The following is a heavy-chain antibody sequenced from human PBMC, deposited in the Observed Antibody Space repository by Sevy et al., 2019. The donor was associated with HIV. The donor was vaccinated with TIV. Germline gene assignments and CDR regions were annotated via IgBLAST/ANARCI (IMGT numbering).Heavy chain of an antibody. CDR1: GGPFSSYA. J-gene: IGHJ4*02. D-gene: IGHD2-15*01. CDR2: IIPISGTP. V-gene: IGHV1-69*05. Sequence: ASVKVSCTASGGPFSSYALSWVRQAPGQGLDWVGGIIPISGTPNYAQKFQGRLTITTDDSTSTSYMELSNLRSEDTAVYFCARDVMRGRKVVAFDTWGPGTLVTVSS. CDR3: ARDVMRGRKVVAFDT.